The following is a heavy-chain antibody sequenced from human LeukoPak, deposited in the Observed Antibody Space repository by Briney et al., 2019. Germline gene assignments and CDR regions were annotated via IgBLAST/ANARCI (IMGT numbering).Heavy chain of an antibody. V-gene: IGHV3-74*01. CDR3: AILYTQWPGEIHLFDY. J-gene: IGHJ4*02. CDR2: INSDGSSP. Sequence: GGSLRLSCAAYGFTFSSYWMHWARQAPGKGLVLVSRINSDGSSPSYADSVKGRFTISRDNAKNTLYLQMNSLRAEDTAVYYCAILYTQWPGEIHLFDYWGQGTLVTVSS. CDR1: GFTFSSYW. D-gene: IGHD6-19*01.